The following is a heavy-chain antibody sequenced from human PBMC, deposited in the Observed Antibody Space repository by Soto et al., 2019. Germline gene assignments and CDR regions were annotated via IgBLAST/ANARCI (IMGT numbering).Heavy chain of an antibody. Sequence: GASVKVSCKASGYTFTSYGISWVRQAPGQGLEWMGWISAYNGNTNYAQKLQGRVTMTTDTSTSTAYMELRSLRSDGTAVYYCARAATYYDILTGYLIDPWGQGTLVTVSS. D-gene: IGHD3-9*01. CDR1: GYTFTSYG. CDR3: ARAATYYDILTGYLIDP. J-gene: IGHJ5*02. CDR2: ISAYNGNT. V-gene: IGHV1-18*01.